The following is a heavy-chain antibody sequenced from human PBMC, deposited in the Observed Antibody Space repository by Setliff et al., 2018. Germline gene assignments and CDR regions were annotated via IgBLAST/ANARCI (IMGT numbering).Heavy chain of an antibody. D-gene: IGHD3-22*01. V-gene: IGHV3-23*01. CDR2: ISGSAQTT. Sequence: GGSLRLSCAASGFTFSSYAITWVRQAPGKGLEWVSMISGSAQTTYYADSVKGRFTISRDNAKNTVYLEMNSLRAEDTAVYYCAIVHYETSTYSPTLFDHWGQGALVTVSS. CDR1: GFTFSSYA. CDR3: AIVHYETSTYSPTLFDH. J-gene: IGHJ4*02.